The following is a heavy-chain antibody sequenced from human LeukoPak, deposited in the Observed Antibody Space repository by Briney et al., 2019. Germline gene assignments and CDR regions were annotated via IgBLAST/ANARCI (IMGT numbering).Heavy chain of an antibody. CDR1: GFTFSNHG. J-gene: IGHJ1*01. Sequence: GGSLRLSCAASGFTFSNHGMHWVRQAPGKGLEWVSSISSSSSYIYYADSVKGRFTISRDNSKNTLYLQMNSLRAEDTAVYYCAKGTRAPEYFQYWGQGTLVTVSS. D-gene: IGHD3/OR15-3a*01. V-gene: IGHV3-21*01. CDR2: ISSSSSYI. CDR3: AKGTRAPEYFQY.